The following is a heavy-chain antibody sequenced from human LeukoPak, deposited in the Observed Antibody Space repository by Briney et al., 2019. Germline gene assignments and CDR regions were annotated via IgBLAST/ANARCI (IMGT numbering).Heavy chain of an antibody. V-gene: IGHV3-30*18. CDR3: AKDRETTSSGTFDS. J-gene: IGHJ4*02. D-gene: IGHD1-1*01. CDR2: IAEDGSIE. Sequence: GKSLTLSCAASGFSFSGYDMHWVRQAPGKGLEWVAFIAEDGSIEKYTDSVKGRFTISRDNSNNTLYLRMNSLRAEDTGVYYCAKDRETTSSGTFDSWGQGTLVTVSS. CDR1: GFSFSGYD.